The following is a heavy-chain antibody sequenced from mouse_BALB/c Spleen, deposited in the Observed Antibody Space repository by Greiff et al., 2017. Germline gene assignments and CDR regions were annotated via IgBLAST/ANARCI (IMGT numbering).Heavy chain of an antibody. CDR1: GFTFSSYA. D-gene: IGHD3-3*01. CDR2: ISSGGST. V-gene: IGHV5-6-5*01. Sequence: EVNVVESGGGLVKPGGSLKLSCAASGFTFSSYAMSWVRQTPEKRLEWVASISSGGSTYYPDSVKGRFTISRDNARNILYLQMSSLRSEDTAMYYCARGLEGGYFDVWGAGTTVTVSS. J-gene: IGHJ1*01. CDR3: ARGLEGGYFDV.